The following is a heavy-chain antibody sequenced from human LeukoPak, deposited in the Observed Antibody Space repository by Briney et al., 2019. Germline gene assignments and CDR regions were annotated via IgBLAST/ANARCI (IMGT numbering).Heavy chain of an antibody. CDR2: ISSNGGST. V-gene: IGHV3-64*01. D-gene: IGHD3-10*01. CDR3: ARGMVRGVIQKHYFDY. CDR1: GFTFSSYA. Sequence: GGSLRLSCAASGFTFSSYAMHWVRQAPGKGLEYVSAISSNGGSTYYANSVKGRFTISRDNSKNTLYLQMGSLRAEDMAVYYCARGMVRGVIQKHYFDYWGQGTLVTVCS. J-gene: IGHJ4*02.